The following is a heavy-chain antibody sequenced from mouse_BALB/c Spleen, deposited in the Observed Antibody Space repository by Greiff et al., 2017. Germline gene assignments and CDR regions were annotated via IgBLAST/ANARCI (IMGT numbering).Heavy chain of an antibody. CDR3: ARRGYDDEPLFAY. J-gene: IGHJ3*01. CDR1: GYSITSDYA. D-gene: IGHD2-14*01. CDR2: ISYSGST. V-gene: IGHV3-2*02. Sequence: EVQLQQSGPGLVKPSQSLSLTCTVTGYSITSDYAWNWIRQFPGNILEWMGYISYSGSTSYNPSLKSRISITRDTSKNQFFLQLSSVTTEDAATYYCARRGYDDEPLFAYWGQGTLVTVSA.